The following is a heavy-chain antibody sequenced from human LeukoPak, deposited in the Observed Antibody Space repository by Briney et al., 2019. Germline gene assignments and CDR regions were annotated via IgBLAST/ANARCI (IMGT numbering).Heavy chain of an antibody. D-gene: IGHD2/OR15-2a*01. V-gene: IGHV4-59*08. Sequence: SETLSLTCTVSGGSISSYYWSWIRQPPGKGLEWIGYIYYSGSTNCNPSLKSRVTISVDTSKNHFSLKLSSVTAADTAVYYCARTVRIYFDYWGQGTLVTVSS. CDR2: IYYSGST. CDR1: GGSISSYY. J-gene: IGHJ4*02. CDR3: ARTVRIYFDY.